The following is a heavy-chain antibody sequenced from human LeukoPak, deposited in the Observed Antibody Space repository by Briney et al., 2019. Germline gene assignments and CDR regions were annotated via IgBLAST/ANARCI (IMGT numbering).Heavy chain of an antibody. CDR1: GYTFTSYG. Sequence: ASVKVSCKASGYTFTSYGISWVRQAPGQGLEWMGWISAYNGNTNYAQKLQGRVTMTTDTSTSTAYMELRSLRSDDTAVYYRAGDVNVVVPAAMGGGDFDYWGQGTLVTVSS. V-gene: IGHV1-18*01. D-gene: IGHD2-2*01. J-gene: IGHJ4*02. CDR2: ISAYNGNT. CDR3: AGDVNVVVPAAMGGGDFDY.